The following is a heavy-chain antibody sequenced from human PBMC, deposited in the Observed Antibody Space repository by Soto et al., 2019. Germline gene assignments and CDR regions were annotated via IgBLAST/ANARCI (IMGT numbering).Heavy chain of an antibody. Sequence: GGSLRLSCAASGFSFIDYAINWVRQVPGRGLEYVAGIGGRGGNAFYADSMKGHFSISRDNSKNTVYLHMHNLRVDDSAMYYCAKARHSGDFAGSYDSWGQGTLVTVSS. V-gene: IGHV3-23*01. J-gene: IGHJ5*02. CDR1: GFSFIDYA. D-gene: IGHD2-21*02. CDR2: IGGRGGNA. CDR3: AKARHSGDFAGSYDS.